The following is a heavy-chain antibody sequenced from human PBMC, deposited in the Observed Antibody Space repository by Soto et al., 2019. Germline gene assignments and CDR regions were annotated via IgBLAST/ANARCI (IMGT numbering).Heavy chain of an antibody. Sequence: PSETLCLTCRVSGGSVGGGDGFWSWIRQPPGKGLEWIGYIFYSGSTNYTPSLKSRVTISVDTSKNQFSLKLSSVTAADTAVYYCARHPRGYSGYDSDYYYYYMDVWGKGTTVTVSS. D-gene: IGHD5-12*01. CDR1: GGSVGGGDGF. J-gene: IGHJ6*03. V-gene: IGHV4-61*08. CDR3: ARHPRGYSGYDSDYYYYYMDV. CDR2: IFYSGST.